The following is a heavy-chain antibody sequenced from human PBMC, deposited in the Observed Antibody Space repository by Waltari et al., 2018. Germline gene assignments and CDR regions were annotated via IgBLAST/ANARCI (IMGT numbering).Heavy chain of an antibody. D-gene: IGHD5-18*01. CDR2: INHSGST. CDR1: GGSFSGYY. V-gene: IGHV4-34*01. Sequence: QVQLQQWGAGLLKPSETLSLTCAVYGGSFSGYYWSWIRQPPGKGLEWIGEINHSGSTNYNPSLKSRVTISVDTSKNQFSLKLSSVTAADTAVYYCARGQMRIQLWFGTPQGAFDIWGQGTMVTVSS. CDR3: ARGQMRIQLWFGTPQGAFDI. J-gene: IGHJ3*02.